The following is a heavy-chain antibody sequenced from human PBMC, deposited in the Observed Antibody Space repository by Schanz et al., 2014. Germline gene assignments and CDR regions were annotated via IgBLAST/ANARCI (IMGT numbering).Heavy chain of an antibody. V-gene: IGHV3-66*03. CDR3: AKERDITGWNHGDY. D-gene: IGHD6-19*01. Sequence: EVQLVESGGGLIQPGGSLRLSCAVSGFTVNTNYMSWVRQAPGKGLEWISSMYINSGSTQYADSVKGRFIISRDNSRNTLFLQMESLRTEDTAVYHCAKERDITGWNHGDYWGQGTLVTVSS. CDR2: MYINSGST. J-gene: IGHJ4*02. CDR1: GFTVNTNY.